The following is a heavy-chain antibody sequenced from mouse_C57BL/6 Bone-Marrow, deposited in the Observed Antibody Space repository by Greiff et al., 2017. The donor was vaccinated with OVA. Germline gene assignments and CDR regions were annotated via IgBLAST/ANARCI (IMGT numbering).Heavy chain of an antibody. CDR3: ARHGGYPDYFDD. D-gene: IGHD2-2*01. CDR2: ISSGGSYT. J-gene: IGHJ2*01. V-gene: IGHV5-6*01. CDR1: GFTFSSYG. Sequence: DVHLVESGGDLVKPGGSLKLSCAASGFTFSSYGMSWVRQTPDKRLEWVATISSGGSYTYYPDSVKGRFTISRDNAKNTLYLQMSSLKSEDTAMYYCARHGGYPDYFDDWGQGTTLTVSS.